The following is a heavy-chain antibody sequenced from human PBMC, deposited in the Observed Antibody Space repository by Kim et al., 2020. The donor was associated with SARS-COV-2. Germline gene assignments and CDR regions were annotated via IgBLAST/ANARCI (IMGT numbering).Heavy chain of an antibody. CDR1: GLTFSSYG. V-gene: IGHV3-30*18. Sequence: GGSLRLSCAASGLTFSSYGMHWVRQAPGKGLEWVAVISYDGSNKYYADSVKGRFTISRDNSKNTLYLQMNSLRAEDTAVYYCAKDYYDFWSGYCDYWGQG. CDR2: ISYDGSNK. CDR3: AKDYYDFWSGYCDY. D-gene: IGHD3-3*01. J-gene: IGHJ4*02.